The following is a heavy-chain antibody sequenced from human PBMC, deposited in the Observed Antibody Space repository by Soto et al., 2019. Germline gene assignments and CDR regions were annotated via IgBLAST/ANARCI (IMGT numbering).Heavy chain of an antibody. Sequence: SLTRCRTWTLSGSPSSSGSSYWGRNRRPAERGREWIGSIYYNGSTYYNSSLKSRVTISVDTSKNQLSLKLSSVTAADRAMYYCGRHGGSSGWYPRIYYYGLDVWGQGTTVT. CDR3: GRHGGSSGWYPRIYYYGLDV. D-gene: IGHD6-19*01. J-gene: IGHJ6*02. V-gene: IGHV4-39*01. CDR1: GSPSSSGSSY. CDR2: IYYNGST.